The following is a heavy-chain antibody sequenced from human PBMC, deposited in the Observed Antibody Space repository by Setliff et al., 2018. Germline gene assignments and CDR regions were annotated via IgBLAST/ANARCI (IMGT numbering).Heavy chain of an antibody. Sequence: SETLSLTCNVSGASIRNFYWSWIRQPAGKGLEWIGRIFGSGSTNYNPSLKSRVTMSIDTSKNQFFLKVRSVTAADTAVYYCARDRGSNNSPEDFDYWGLGTLVTVSS. CDR1: GASIRNFY. CDR3: ARDRGSNNSPEDFDY. CDR2: IFGSGST. V-gene: IGHV4-4*07. D-gene: IGHD1-1*01. J-gene: IGHJ4*02.